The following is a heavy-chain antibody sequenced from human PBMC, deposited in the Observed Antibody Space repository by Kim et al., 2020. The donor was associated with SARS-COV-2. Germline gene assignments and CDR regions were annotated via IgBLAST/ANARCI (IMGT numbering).Heavy chain of an antibody. V-gene: IGHV3-30*01. D-gene: IGHD6-19*01. J-gene: IGHJ4*02. CDR3: ARDNGQWLLHIQLDY. Sequence: DSVKGRFTISRDNSKYTLNLQMKSLRAEDTAVYYCARDNGQWLLHIQLDYWGQGTLVTVSS.